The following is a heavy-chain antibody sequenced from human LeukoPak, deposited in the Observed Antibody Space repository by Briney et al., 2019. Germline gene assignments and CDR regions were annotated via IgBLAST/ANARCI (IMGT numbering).Heavy chain of an antibody. V-gene: IGHV3-21*01. J-gene: IGHJ4*02. CDR1: GFTFSSYS. Sequence: PGGSLRLSCAASGFTFSSYSTNWVRQAPGKGLEWVSSISSGSSYIYYADYADSVKARFTISRDNAKNSLFLQMNSLRVEDTAVYYCASFSSSGFDYWGQGTLVTVSS. CDR3: ASFSSSGFDY. D-gene: IGHD6-6*01. CDR2: ISSGSSYI.